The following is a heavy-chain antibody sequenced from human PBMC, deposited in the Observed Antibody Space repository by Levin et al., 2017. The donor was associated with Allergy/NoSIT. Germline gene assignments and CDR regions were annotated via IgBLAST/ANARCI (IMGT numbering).Heavy chain of an antibody. CDR1: GGSISSYY. CDR2: IYYSGST. Sequence: SETLSLTCTVSGGSISSYYWSWIRQPPGKGLEWIGYIYYSGSTNYNPSLKSRVTISVDTSKNQFSLKLSSVTAADTAVYYCARERRRGWGSYGDYYFDYWGQGTLVTVSS. V-gene: IGHV4-59*01. J-gene: IGHJ4*02. CDR3: ARERRRGWGSYGDYYFDY. D-gene: IGHD4-17*01.